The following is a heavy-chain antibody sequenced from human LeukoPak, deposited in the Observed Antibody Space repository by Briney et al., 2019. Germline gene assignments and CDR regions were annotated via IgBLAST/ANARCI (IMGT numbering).Heavy chain of an antibody. Sequence: SETLSLTCTVSGGSIISSDYHWGWVRQPPGKGLEWIGTISYSGNTDYNPSLRSRVTISVDTSNNQFSLRLGSVTAADTAVYHCARHCCSGPAKCVFDIWGQGTMVTVSS. CDR2: ISYSGNT. CDR3: ARHCCSGPAKCVFDI. CDR1: GGSIISSDYH. J-gene: IGHJ3*02. V-gene: IGHV4-39*01. D-gene: IGHD2-15*01.